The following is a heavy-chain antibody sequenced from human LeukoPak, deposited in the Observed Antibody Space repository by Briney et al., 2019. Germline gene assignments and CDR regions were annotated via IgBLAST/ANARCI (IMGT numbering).Heavy chain of an antibody. CDR1: GFTFSSYE. CDR3: ARDGSFGRTSFDY. CDR2: ISSSGSPI. J-gene: IGHJ4*02. D-gene: IGHD3-10*01. Sequence: GGSLRLSCVGDGFTFSSYEMNWVRQAPGKGLEWVSYISSSGSPIYYADSVKGRFTISRDNAKNSLYLQMNSLRAEDTAVYYCARDGSFGRTSFDYWGQGTLVTVSS. V-gene: IGHV3-48*03.